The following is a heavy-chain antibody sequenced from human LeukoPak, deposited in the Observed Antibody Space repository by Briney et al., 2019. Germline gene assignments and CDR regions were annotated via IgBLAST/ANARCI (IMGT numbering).Heavy chain of an antibody. D-gene: IGHD1-26*01. Sequence: SETLSLTCTVSGGSISSYYWSWIRQPPGKGLEWIGYIYYSGSTNYNPSLKSRVTISVDTSKNQFSLKLSSVTAADTAVYYCARNKLSGSYSHWGQGTLVTVSS. CDR1: GGSISSYY. J-gene: IGHJ4*02. CDR2: IYYSGST. CDR3: ARNKLSGSYSH. V-gene: IGHV4-59*01.